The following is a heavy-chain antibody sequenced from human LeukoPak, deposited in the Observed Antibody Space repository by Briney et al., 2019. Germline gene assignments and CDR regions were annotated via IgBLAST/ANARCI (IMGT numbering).Heavy chain of an antibody. CDR1: GDSVFSNGVA. Sequence: SQTLSLTCAISGDSVFSNGVAWNWIRQSPSRGLEWLGRTYYRSKWYSDYAISVKSRITVNPDTSKNQFSLLLSSVTAADTAVYYCARDPGYNWNDWYYYYGMDVWGQGTTVTVSS. CDR3: ARDPGYNWNDWYYYYGMDV. J-gene: IGHJ6*02. V-gene: IGHV6-1*01. CDR2: TYYRSKWYS. D-gene: IGHD1-1*01.